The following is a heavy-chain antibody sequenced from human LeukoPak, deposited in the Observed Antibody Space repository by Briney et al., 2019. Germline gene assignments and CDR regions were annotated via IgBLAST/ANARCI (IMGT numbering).Heavy chain of an antibody. CDR1: GFTFSSYA. D-gene: IGHD1-26*01. V-gene: IGHV3-23*01. CDR3: ARDFQGDIVGATDY. CDR2: ISGSGGST. Sequence: PGGSLRLSCAASGFTFSSYAMSWVRQAPGKGLEWVSAISGSGGSTYYADSVKGRFTISRDNSKNTLYLQMNSLRAEDTAVYYCARDFQGDIVGATDYWGQGTLVTVSS. J-gene: IGHJ4*02.